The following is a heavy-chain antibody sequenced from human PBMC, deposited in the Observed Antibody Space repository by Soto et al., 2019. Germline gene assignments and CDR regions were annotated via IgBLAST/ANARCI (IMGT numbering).Heavy chain of an antibody. Sequence: PGGSLRLSCAASGLTFNDYGMHWVRQTPGKGLEWVSSISWNSGSTGYADSVKGRFTVSRDNARNSLYLQMNSLRPEDTALYYCAKDTSGYSDAFDIWGQGTMVTVSS. J-gene: IGHJ3*02. V-gene: IGHV3-9*01. CDR3: AKDTSGYSDAFDI. D-gene: IGHD3-22*01. CDR1: GLTFNDYG. CDR2: ISWNSGST.